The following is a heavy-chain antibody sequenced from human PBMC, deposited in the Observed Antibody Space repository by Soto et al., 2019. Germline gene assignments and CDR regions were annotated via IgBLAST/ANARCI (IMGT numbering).Heavy chain of an antibody. J-gene: IGHJ4*02. CDR3: AGWGGHDYNY. CDR1: GFTFSTYW. CDR2: INPDGNVG. Sequence: EVQLLGSGGGLVQPGGSLRLSCVGSGFTFSTYWMNWVRQAPGKGLEWVANINPDGNVGTYVDSVRGRFTTSRENAKNSPYLQRNSLRADDTAVYFCAGWGGHDYNYWGQGIMVTVSS. D-gene: IGHD4-4*01. V-gene: IGHV3-7*03.